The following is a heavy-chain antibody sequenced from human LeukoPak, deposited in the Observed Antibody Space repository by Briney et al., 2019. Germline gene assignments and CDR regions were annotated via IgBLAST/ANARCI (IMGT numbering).Heavy chain of an antibody. J-gene: IGHJ4*02. D-gene: IGHD6-19*01. CDR1: GFTFSSYG. CDR2: IWYDGSNK. Sequence: GGSLRLSCAASGFTFSSYGMHRVRQAPGKGLEWVAVIWYDGSNKYYADSVKGRFTISRDNSKNTLYLQMNSLRAEDTAVYYCARDLEAGTSDYWGQGTLVTVSS. CDR3: ARDLEAGTSDY. V-gene: IGHV3-33*01.